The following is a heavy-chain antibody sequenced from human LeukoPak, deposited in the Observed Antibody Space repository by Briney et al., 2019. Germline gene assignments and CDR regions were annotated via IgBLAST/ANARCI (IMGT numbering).Heavy chain of an antibody. Sequence: PSETLSLTCAVYGGSFSGYYRSWIRQPPGKGLEWMGEINHSGSTNYNPSLKSRVTISVDTSKNQFSLKLSSVTAADTAVYYCARGGRFRHYYDSSGYYLDYWGQGTLVTVSS. CDR1: GGSFSGYY. D-gene: IGHD3-22*01. J-gene: IGHJ4*02. CDR2: INHSGST. CDR3: ARGGRFRHYYDSSGYYLDY. V-gene: IGHV4-34*01.